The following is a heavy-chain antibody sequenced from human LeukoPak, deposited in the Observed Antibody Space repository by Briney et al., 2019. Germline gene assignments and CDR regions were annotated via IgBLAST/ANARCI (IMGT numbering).Heavy chain of an antibody. J-gene: IGHJ4*02. CDR3: AREDSSGWYVFAY. Sequence: ASVTVPCKASGYTFTSYYMHWVRQAPGQGLEWMGIINPSGGSTSYAQKFEGRVTMTRDTSTRTLYMELSSLRSEDTAVYYCAREDSSGWYVFAYWGQGTLVTVSS. CDR2: INPSGGST. V-gene: IGHV1-46*01. CDR1: GYTFTSYY. D-gene: IGHD6-19*01.